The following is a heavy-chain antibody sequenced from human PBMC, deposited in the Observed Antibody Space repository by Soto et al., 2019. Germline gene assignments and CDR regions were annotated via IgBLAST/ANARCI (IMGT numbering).Heavy chain of an antibody. D-gene: IGHD5-12*01. V-gene: IGHV4-39*01. J-gene: IGHJ4*02. CDR1: GGSISSSSYY. Sequence: PSETLSLTCTVSGGSISSSSYYWGWIRQPPGKGLEWVGSIYYSGSTYYNPSLKSRVTISVDTSKNQFSLKLSSVTAADTAVYYCARPGDGYNYPYFDYWGQGTLVTVSS. CDR2: IYYSGST. CDR3: ARPGDGYNYPYFDY.